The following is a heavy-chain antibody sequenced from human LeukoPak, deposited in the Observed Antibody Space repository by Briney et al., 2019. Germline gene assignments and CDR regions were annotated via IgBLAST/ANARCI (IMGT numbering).Heavy chain of an antibody. Sequence: GASVKVSCKASGYTFTGYYMHWVRQAPGQGLEWMGWINPNSGGTNYAQKFQGRVTMTGDTSISTAYMELRSLKSDDTAVYYCARWQYSGTHRPGEGFDYWGQGALITVSS. D-gene: IGHD1-26*01. CDR3: ARWQYSGTHRPGEGFDY. CDR2: INPNSGGT. CDR1: GYTFTGYY. V-gene: IGHV1-2*02. J-gene: IGHJ4*02.